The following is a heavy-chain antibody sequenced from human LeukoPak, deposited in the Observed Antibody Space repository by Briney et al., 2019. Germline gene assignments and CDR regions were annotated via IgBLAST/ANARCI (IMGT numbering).Heavy chain of an antibody. V-gene: IGHV3-30*04. CDR2: VSYDARNE. Sequence: GRSLRLSCAASGFSFSSFDMHWVRQAPGKGLEWGAAVSYDARNEDYADSVRGRFTISRDNSGNTLYLQMNSLRDEDTAIYYCARGGSSRDGYNVFDYWGQGTLVTVSS. CDR3: ARGGSSRDGYNVFDY. D-gene: IGHD5-24*01. J-gene: IGHJ4*02. CDR1: GFSFSSFD.